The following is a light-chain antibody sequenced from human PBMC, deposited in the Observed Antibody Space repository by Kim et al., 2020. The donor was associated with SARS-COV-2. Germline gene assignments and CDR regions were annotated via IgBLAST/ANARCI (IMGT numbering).Light chain of an antibody. Sequence: EVVMTQSPATLSVSPGERATLSCRASESISTYLAWYQQKPGQAPRLLIYGASTRASGIPARFSGSGSGTEFKLTISSLQSEDFAVYYCQQYNDWPPGDTFGQGTKLEI. V-gene: IGKV3-15*01. CDR2: GAS. CDR1: ESISTY. CDR3: QQYNDWPPGDT. J-gene: IGKJ2*01.